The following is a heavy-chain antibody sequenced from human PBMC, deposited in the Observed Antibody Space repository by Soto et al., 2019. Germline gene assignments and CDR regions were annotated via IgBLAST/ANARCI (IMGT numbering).Heavy chain of an antibody. Sequence: SETLSLTCTVSGGSISSGGYYWSWIRQHPGKGLEWIGSIYYSGSTYYNPSLKSRVTISVDTSKNQFSLKLSSVTAADTAVYYCARHPSIYDYGDYDYYYYYMDVWGKGTTVTVSS. D-gene: IGHD4-17*01. CDR1: GGSISSGGYY. CDR2: IYYSGST. J-gene: IGHJ6*03. CDR3: ARHPSIYDYGDYDYYYYYMDV. V-gene: IGHV4-39*01.